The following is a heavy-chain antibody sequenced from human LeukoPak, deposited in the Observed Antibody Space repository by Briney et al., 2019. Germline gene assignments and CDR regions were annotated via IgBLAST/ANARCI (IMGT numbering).Heavy chain of an antibody. J-gene: IGHJ4*02. CDR3: TWMATIFTVDY. Sequence: MSGGSLRLSCVLFGLTFSDAWMSWVRQAPGKGLEWVGRIRNDRITDYAAPVQGRFSISRDNSKNTFYLQMNSLRTEDTGMYFCTWMATIFTVDYWGQGTLVTVSS. D-gene: IGHD5-12*01. CDR2: IRNDRIT. V-gene: IGHV3-15*01. CDR1: GLTFSDAW.